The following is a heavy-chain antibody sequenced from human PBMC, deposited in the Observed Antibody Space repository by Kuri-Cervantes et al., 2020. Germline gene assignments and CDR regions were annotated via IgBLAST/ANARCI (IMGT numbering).Heavy chain of an antibody. CDR2: IGTAGDT. CDR3: ARAMVRGVIPPYYYYGMDV. CDR1: GFTFSSYD. J-gene: IGHJ6*02. Sequence: GGSLRLSCAASGFTFSSYDMHWVRQATGKGLEWVSVIGTAGDTYYPGSVKGRFTISRENAKNSLYLQVNSLRAGDTAVYYCARAMVRGVIPPYYYYGMDVWGQGTTVTVSS. D-gene: IGHD3-10*01. V-gene: IGHV3-13*01.